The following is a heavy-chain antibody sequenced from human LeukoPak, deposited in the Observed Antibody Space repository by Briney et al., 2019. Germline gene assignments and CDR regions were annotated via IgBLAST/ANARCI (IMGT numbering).Heavy chain of an antibody. J-gene: IGHJ3*02. CDR3: ARHCSSTSCSTRNDAFDI. Sequence: SETLSLTCAVYGGSFSGYYWSWIRQPPGKGLEWIGEINHSGSTNYNPSLKSRVTISVDTSKNQFSLKLSSVTAADTAVYYCARHCSSTSCSTRNDAFDIWGQGTMVTVSS. D-gene: IGHD2-2*01. CDR2: INHSGST. V-gene: IGHV4-34*01. CDR1: GGSFSGYY.